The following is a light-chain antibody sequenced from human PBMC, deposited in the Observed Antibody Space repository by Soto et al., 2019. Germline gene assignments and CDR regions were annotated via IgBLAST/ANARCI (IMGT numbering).Light chain of an antibody. CDR1: HSFRGNN. V-gene: IGKV3-20*01. J-gene: IGKJ1*01. CDR3: QQYGSSPKT. CDR2: GAS. Sequence: EIVLTQSPGTLSLSTGQRATLSCRSSHSFRGNNLAWYRQTPGQLPRLLIYGASSRATGIPDRFSGSGSGTDFTLTISRLAREDFAFYYCQQYGSSPKTFGQGTKVDIK.